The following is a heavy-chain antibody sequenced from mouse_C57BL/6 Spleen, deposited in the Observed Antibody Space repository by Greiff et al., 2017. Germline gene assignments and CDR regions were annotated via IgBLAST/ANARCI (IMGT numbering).Heavy chain of an antibody. CDR3: ARPVYDGYFGDY. CDR1: GFTFSDYG. CDR2: ISSGSSTI. Sequence: EVNVVESGGGLVKPGGSLKLSCAASGFTFSDYGMHWVRQAPEKGLEWVAYISSGSSTIYYADTVKGRFTISRDNAKNTLFLQMTSLRSEDTAMYYCARPVYDGYFGDYWGQGTTLTVSS. V-gene: IGHV5-17*01. J-gene: IGHJ2*01. D-gene: IGHD2-3*01.